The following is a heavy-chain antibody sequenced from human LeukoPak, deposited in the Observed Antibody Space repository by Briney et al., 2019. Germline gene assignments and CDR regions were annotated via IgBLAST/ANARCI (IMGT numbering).Heavy chain of an antibody. CDR3: AKDVRFLEWLYIDY. Sequence: GGSLRLSCVASQFTFSSYAMSWVRQAPGKGLEWVSAISGSGGSTYYADSVKGRFTISRDNSKNTLYLQMNSLRAEDTAVYYCAKDVRFLEWLYIDYWGQGTLVTVSS. CDR1: QFTFSSYA. J-gene: IGHJ4*02. CDR2: ISGSGGST. V-gene: IGHV3-23*01. D-gene: IGHD3-3*01.